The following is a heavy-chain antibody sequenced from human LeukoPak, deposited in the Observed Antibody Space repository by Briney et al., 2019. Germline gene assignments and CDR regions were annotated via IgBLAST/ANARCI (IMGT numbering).Heavy chain of an antibody. V-gene: IGHV1-8*01. Sequence: GASVKVSCKASGYTFSSYDINWVRQATGQGLEWMGWMNPNSGNTGYAQKFQGRVSMTRNTSISTAYMELSSLRSEDTAVYYCARAQDCSGGSCHFDYWGQGTLVTVSS. CDR2: MNPNSGNT. CDR3: ARAQDCSGGSCHFDY. CDR1: GYTFSSYD. J-gene: IGHJ4*02. D-gene: IGHD2-15*01.